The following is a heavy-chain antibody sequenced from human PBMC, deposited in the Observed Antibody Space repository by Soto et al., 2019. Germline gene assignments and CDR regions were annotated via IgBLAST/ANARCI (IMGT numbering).Heavy chain of an antibody. V-gene: IGHV3-30*18. J-gene: IGHJ6*02. CDR2: ISYDGSNK. Sequence: GGSLRLSCAASGFAFSSYGMHWVRQAPGKGLEWVAVISYDGSNKYYADSVKGRFTLSRDNSKNTLYLQMSSLGVEDTAVYYCAKDLWISSSAFVYYYGMDVWGQGTKVTVSS. D-gene: IGHD6-6*01. CDR1: GFAFSSYG. CDR3: AKDLWISSSAFVYYYGMDV.